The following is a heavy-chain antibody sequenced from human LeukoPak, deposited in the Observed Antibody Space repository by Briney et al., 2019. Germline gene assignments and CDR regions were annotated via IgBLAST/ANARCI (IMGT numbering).Heavy chain of an antibody. D-gene: IGHD3-16*01. V-gene: IGHV3-13*01. CDR2: IGTDGDT. CDR1: GFTFSSYD. J-gene: IGHJ4*02. CDR3: ARPRPGWSSVMPYFDY. Sequence: GGSLRLSCAASGFTFSSYDMHWVRQATGKGLEWVSAIGTDGDTFYPGSVKGRFTISRDNAENSLYLQMNSLRAEDTAVYYCARPRPGWSSVMPYFDYWGQGTLVTVSS.